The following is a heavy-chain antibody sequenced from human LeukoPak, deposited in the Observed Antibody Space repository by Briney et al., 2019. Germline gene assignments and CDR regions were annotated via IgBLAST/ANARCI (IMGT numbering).Heavy chain of an antibody. J-gene: IGHJ4*02. Sequence: PGGSLRLSCAASGFTVSSNYMSWVRQAPGKGLEYVSSININGGRTYYADSVKGRFTISRDNSKNMLYLQMSSLRAEDTAVYYCVKDKWIDHWGQGTLVTVSS. D-gene: IGHD2-8*01. CDR2: ININGGRT. CDR3: VKDKWIDH. CDR1: GFTVSSNY. V-gene: IGHV3-64D*09.